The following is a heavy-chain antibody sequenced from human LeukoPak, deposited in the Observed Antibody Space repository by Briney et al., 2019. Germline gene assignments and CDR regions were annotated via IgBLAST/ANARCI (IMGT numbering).Heavy chain of an antibody. CDR2: IYSGGGT. D-gene: IGHD5-18*01. J-gene: IGHJ4*02. CDR1: GFTVSSNY. V-gene: IGHV3-53*01. Sequence: PGGSLRLSCAASGFTVSSNYMSWVRQAPGKGLECVSVIYSGGGTYYADSVKGRFTISRDNSKNTLHLQMNSLRAEDTAVYYCAQVDTTMVPARGYFDYWGQGTLVTVSS. CDR3: AQVDTTMVPARGYFDY.